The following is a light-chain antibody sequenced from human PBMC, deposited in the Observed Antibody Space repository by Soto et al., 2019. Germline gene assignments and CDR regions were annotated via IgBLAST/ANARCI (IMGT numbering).Light chain of an antibody. V-gene: IGKV3-15*01. CDR1: QSINSD. Sequence: EIVMTQSPATLSVSPGERATLSCRASQSINSDLAWYLQKPGQAPRLLIYGASTRATGIPDRFSGSGSVTEFTLNISSLQPEDFAVYYCQQYNDWLAISFGGGTKVEIK. CDR2: GAS. CDR3: QQYNDWLAIS. J-gene: IGKJ4*01.